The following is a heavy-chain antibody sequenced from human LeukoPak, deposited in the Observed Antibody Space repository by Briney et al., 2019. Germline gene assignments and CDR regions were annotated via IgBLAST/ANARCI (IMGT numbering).Heavy chain of an antibody. CDR2: INGDGSTI. D-gene: IGHD5-12*01. CDR3: ARAHAWNYYYYGMDV. CDR1: GFTSSSYW. V-gene: IGHV3-74*01. Sequence: PGGSLRLSCAASGFTSSSYWMHWVRQAPGKGLVWVSRINGDGSTISYADSVKGRFTISRDNSKNTLYLQMNSLRPEDTAVYYCARAHAWNYYYYGMDVWGRGTTVTVSS. J-gene: IGHJ6*02.